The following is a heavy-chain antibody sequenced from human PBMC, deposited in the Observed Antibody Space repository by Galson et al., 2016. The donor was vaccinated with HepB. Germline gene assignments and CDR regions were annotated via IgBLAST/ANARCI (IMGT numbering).Heavy chain of an antibody. Sequence: SLRLSCAASGFDFSVSAMHWVRQAPGKGLEWVADVRSKTNNYATSYAPSVEGRFTVSRDDSRNTAYLHMHRLQIEDTAVYYCAHGYGDLRGQGTLVTVSS. CDR1: GFDFSVSA. CDR2: VRSKTNNYAT. V-gene: IGHV3-73*01. CDR3: AHGYGDL. D-gene: IGHD4-17*01. J-gene: IGHJ4*02.